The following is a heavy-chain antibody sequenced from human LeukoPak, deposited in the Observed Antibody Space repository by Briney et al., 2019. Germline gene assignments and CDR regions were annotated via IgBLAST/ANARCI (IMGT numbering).Heavy chain of an antibody. J-gene: IGHJ4*02. CDR3: ARRYYDSSGYDY. V-gene: IGHV4-4*09. CDR1: GGSISSYY. CDR2: IYTSGST. D-gene: IGHD3-22*01. Sequence: SETLSLTCTVSGGSISSYYWSWIRQPPGKGLEWIGYIYTSGSTNYIPSLKSRVTISVDTSKNQFSLKLSSVTAADTAVYYCARRYYDSSGYDYWGQGTLVTVSS.